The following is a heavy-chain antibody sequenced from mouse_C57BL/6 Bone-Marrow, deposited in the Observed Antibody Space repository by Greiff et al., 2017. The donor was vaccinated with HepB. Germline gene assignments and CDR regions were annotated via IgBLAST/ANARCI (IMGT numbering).Heavy chain of an antibody. Sequence: QVQLQQSGPGLVQPSQSLSITCTVSGFSLTSYGVHWVRQSPGKGLEWLGVIWRGGSTDYNAAFMSRLSITKDNSKSQVFFKMNSLQADDTAIYYCAKNGLLRYYYYAMDYWGQGTSVTVSS. V-gene: IGHV2-5*01. J-gene: IGHJ4*01. CDR1: GFSLTSYG. CDR3: AKNGLLRYYYYAMDY. D-gene: IGHD1-1*01. CDR2: IWRGGST.